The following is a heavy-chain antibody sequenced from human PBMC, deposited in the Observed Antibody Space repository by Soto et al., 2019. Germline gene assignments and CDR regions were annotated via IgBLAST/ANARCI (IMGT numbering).Heavy chain of an antibody. CDR1: GYTFTSYA. Sequence: ASVKVSCKAAGYTFTSYAMHWVSQAPGQRLEWMGWINAGNGNTKYSQKFQGRVTITRDTSASTDYMELSSLRSEDTAVYYCARDLGTGWGYWGQRPLGTVSS. J-gene: IGHJ4*02. CDR2: INAGNGNT. V-gene: IGHV1-3*01. D-gene: IGHD7-27*01. CDR3: ARDLGTGWGY.